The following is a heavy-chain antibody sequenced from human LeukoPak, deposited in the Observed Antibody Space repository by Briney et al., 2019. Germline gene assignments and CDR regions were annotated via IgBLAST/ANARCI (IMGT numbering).Heavy chain of an antibody. CDR1: GGSISNTLYY. Sequence: SETLSLTCTVSGGSISNTLYYWAWIRQPPGKGLESIGSIYYSRSTYYSPSLKSRVTISVDTSKNQFSLKLTSVTAADTAVYYCARRKGFGEGYFDSWGQGTLVTVSS. V-gene: IGHV4-39*01. CDR3: ARRKGFGEGYFDS. CDR2: IYYSRST. D-gene: IGHD3-10*01. J-gene: IGHJ4*02.